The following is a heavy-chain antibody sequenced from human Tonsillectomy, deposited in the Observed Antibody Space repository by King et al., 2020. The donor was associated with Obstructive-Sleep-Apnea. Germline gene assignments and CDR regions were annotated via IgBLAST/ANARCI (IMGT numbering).Heavy chain of an antibody. CDR2: IYHSGST. J-gene: IGHJ4*02. D-gene: IGHD3-9*01. V-gene: IGHV4-38-2*02. CDR1: GYSIISGYY. CDR3: ARARYYDILTGYYFDY. Sequence: QLQESGPGLVKPSETLSLTCTVSGYSIISGYYWGWIRQPPGKGLEWIGSIYHSGSTYYNPSLKSRVTISVDTSKNQFSLKLSSVTAADTAVYYCARARYYDILTGYYFDYWGQGTLVTVSS.